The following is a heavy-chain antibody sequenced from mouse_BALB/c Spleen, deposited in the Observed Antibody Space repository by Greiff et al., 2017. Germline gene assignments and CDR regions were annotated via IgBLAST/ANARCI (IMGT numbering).Heavy chain of an antibody. D-gene: IGHD1-2*01. CDR1: GYSITSDYA. CDR3: ANYYGYEGAMDY. Sequence: EVQLQESGPGLVKPSQSLSLTCTVTGYSITSDYAWNWIRQFPGNKLEWMGYISYSGSTSYNPSLKSRISITRDTSKNQFFLQLNSVTTEDTATYYCANYYGYEGAMDYWGQGTSVTVSS. V-gene: IGHV3-2*02. CDR2: ISYSGST. J-gene: IGHJ4*01.